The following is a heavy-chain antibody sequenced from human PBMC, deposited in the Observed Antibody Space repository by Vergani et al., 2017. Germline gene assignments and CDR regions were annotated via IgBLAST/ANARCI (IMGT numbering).Heavy chain of an antibody. CDR3: ARHKEQLVPGNYYYYYYMDV. CDR2: INHSGST. CDR1: GGSISSGDYY. J-gene: IGHJ6*03. V-gene: IGHV4-30-4*08. Sequence: QVQLQESGPGLVKPSQTLSLTCTVSGGSISSGDYYWSWIRQPPGKGLEWIGEINHSGSTNYNPSLKSRVTISVDTSKNQFSLKLNSVTAADTAVYYCARHKEQLVPGNYYYYYYMDVWGKGTTVTVSS. D-gene: IGHD6-13*01.